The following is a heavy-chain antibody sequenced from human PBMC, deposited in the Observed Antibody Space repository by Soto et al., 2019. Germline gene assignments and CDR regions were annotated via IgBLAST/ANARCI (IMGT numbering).Heavy chain of an antibody. J-gene: IGHJ5*02. D-gene: IGHD6-6*01. CDR1: GGSISSYY. CDR3: ARVSAARTRFDP. V-gene: IGHV4-59*01. Sequence: ETLSLTCTVSGGSISSYYWSWIRQPPGKGLEWIGYIYYSGSTNYNPSLKSRVTISVDTSKNQFSLKLSSVTAADTAVYYCARVSAARTRFDPWGQGTLVTVSS. CDR2: IYYSGST.